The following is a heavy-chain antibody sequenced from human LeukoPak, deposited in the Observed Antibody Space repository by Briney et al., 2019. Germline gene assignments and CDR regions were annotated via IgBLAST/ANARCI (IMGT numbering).Heavy chain of an antibody. Sequence: GGSLRLSCAASGFTFSNAWMSWVRQAPGKGLEWVGRIKSKTDGRTTDYAAPVKGRFTISRDDSKNTLYLQMNSLKTEDTAVYYCTTRGSKKDIVATISFFDYWGQGTLVTVS. J-gene: IGHJ4*02. D-gene: IGHD5-12*01. CDR1: GFTFSNAW. CDR3: TTRGSKKDIVATISFFDY. CDR2: IKSKTDGRTT. V-gene: IGHV3-15*01.